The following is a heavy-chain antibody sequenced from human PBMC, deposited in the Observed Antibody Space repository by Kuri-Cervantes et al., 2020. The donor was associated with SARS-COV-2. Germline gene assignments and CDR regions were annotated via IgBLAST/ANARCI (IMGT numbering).Heavy chain of an antibody. D-gene: IGHD5-12*01. CDR2: IYHSGST. CDR1: GGSISSGGYY. CDR3: ARVGVATGGFWFDP. Sequence: LRLSCTVSGGSISSGGYYWSWIRQPPGKSLEWIGYIYHSGSTYYNPSLKSRVTISVDRSKNQFSLKLSSVTAADTAVYYCARVGVATGGFWFDPWGQGTLVTVSS. V-gene: IGHV4-30-2*01. J-gene: IGHJ5*02.